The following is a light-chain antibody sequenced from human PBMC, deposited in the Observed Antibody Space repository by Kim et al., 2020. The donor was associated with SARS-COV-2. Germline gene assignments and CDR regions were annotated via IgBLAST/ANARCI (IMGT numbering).Light chain of an antibody. J-gene: IGKJ2*01. Sequence: LSPGERATLACRASQRLSTTSLAWYQQKPGQAPTLLIYGASSRASGVPARFSGSGSGTDFTLTISRLEPEDFAFYHCHQYGSPPPTFGQGTKLEI. CDR2: GAS. V-gene: IGKV3-20*01. CDR1: QRLSTTS. CDR3: HQYGSPPPT.